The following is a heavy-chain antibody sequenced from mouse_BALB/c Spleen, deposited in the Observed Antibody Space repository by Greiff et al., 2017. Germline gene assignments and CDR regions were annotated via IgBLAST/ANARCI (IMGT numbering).Heavy chain of an antibody. J-gene: IGHJ2*01. CDR3: ARGYGSSHFDY. V-gene: IGHV1-80*01. CDR1: GYAFSSYW. CDR2: IYPGDGDT. Sequence: QVQLQQSGAELVRPGSSVKISCKASGYAFSSYWMNWVKQRPGQGLEWIGQIYPGDGDTNYNGKFKGKATLTADKSSSTAYMQLSSLTSEDSAVYFCARGYGSSHFDYWGQGTTLTVSS. D-gene: IGHD1-1*01.